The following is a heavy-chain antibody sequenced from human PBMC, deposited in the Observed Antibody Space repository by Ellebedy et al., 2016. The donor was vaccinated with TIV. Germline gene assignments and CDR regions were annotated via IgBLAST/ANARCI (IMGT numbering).Heavy chain of an antibody. CDR3: APGAEWFDP. V-gene: IGHV4-34*01. CDR1: GGSFSDYY. J-gene: IGHJ5*02. D-gene: IGHD3-10*01. Sequence: GSLRLXXAVYGGSFSDYYWSWIRQPPGKGLEWIGESTHSGSTNYNPSLKSRVTISVDTSKNQFSLKLSSVTAADTAVYYCAPGAEWFDPWGQGTLVTVSS. CDR2: STHSGST.